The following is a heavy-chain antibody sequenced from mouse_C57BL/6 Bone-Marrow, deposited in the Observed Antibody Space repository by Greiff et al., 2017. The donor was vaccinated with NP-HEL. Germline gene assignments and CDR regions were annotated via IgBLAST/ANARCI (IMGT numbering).Heavy chain of an antibody. CDR2: IYPRSGNT. J-gene: IGHJ3*01. CDR3: AREGNGGWFAY. Sequence: VMLVESGAELARPGASVKLSCKASGYTFTSYGISWVKQRTGQGLEWIGEIYPRSGNTYYNEKFKGKATLTADKSSSTAYMELRSLTSEDSAVYFCAREGNGGWFAYWGQGTLVTVSA. V-gene: IGHV1-81*01. CDR1: GYTFTSYG.